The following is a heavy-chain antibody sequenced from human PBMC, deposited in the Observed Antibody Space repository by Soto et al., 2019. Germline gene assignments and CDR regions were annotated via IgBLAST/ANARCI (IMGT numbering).Heavy chain of an antibody. CDR3: AREGGYDSPHGC. CDR2: TYPSGST. D-gene: IGHD5-12*01. Sequence: QVQLQESGPGLVKPSQTLSLICTVSGGFISNGDYHWSWIRQPPGKGLEWIGYTYPSGSTYYNASLRRRVTISIDASKNQVSLKLNSVTAADTAVYYCAREGGYDSPHGCWGQGTLVTVSS. J-gene: IGHJ4*02. V-gene: IGHV4-30-4*01. CDR1: GGFISNGDYH.